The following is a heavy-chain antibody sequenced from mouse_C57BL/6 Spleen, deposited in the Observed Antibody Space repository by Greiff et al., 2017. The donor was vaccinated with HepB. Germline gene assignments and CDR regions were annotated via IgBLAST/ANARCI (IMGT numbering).Heavy chain of an antibody. Sequence: QVQLQQPGAELVRPGTSVKLSCKASGYTFTSYWMHWVKQRPGQGLEWIGVIDPSDSYTNYNQKFKGKATLTVDTSSSTAYMQLSSLTSEDSAVYYCANGGYYAMDYWGQGTSVTVSS. J-gene: IGHJ4*01. CDR1: GYTFTSYW. V-gene: IGHV1-59*01. D-gene: IGHD1-1*02. CDR2: IDPSDSYT. CDR3: ANGGYYAMDY.